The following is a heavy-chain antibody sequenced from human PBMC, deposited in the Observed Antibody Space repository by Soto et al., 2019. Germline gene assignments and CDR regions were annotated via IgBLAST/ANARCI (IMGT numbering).Heavy chain of an antibody. J-gene: IGHJ3*02. Sequence: PSETLSLTCTVSGDSISSYYWSWIRQPPGKGLEWIGYIYYSGSTNYNPSLKSRVTISVDTSKNQFSLKLSSVTAADTAVYYCARETREDFWSGDDAFDIWGQGTMVTVSS. CDR3: ARETREDFWSGDDAFDI. D-gene: IGHD3-3*01. V-gene: IGHV4-59*01. CDR2: IYYSGST. CDR1: GDSISSYY.